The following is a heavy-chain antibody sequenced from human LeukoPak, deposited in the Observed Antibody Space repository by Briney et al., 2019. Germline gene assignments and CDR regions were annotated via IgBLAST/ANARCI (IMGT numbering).Heavy chain of an antibody. Sequence: PSETLSLTCTVSGGSISSYYWSWIRQPPGKGLEWIGYISYSGSTNYNPSLKSRVSISVETSKNQFSLKLSSVTAADTAVYYCAGGNWNYASFWFDPWGQGTLVTVSS. CDR2: ISYSGST. CDR1: GGSISSYY. V-gene: IGHV4-59*01. J-gene: IGHJ5*02. D-gene: IGHD1-7*01. CDR3: AGGNWNYASFWFDP.